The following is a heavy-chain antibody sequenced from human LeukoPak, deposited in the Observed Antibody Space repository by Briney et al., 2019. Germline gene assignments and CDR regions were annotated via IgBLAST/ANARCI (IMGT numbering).Heavy chain of an antibody. J-gene: IGHJ4*02. CDR3: ARGESYDFWSGYYGPMVYFDY. CDR1: GGSISSHY. Sequence: PSETLSLTCTVSGGSISSHYWSWIRQPPGKGLEWIGYIYYSGSTNYNPSLKSRVTISVDTSKNQFSLKLSSVTAADTAVYYCARGESYDFWSGYYGPMVYFDYWGQGTLVTVSS. D-gene: IGHD3-3*01. V-gene: IGHV4-59*11. CDR2: IYYSGST.